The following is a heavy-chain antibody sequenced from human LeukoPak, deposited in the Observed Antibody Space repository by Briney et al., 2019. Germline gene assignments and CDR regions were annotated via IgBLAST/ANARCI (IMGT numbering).Heavy chain of an antibody. CDR1: GGTFSSHA. J-gene: IGHJ4*02. D-gene: IGHD6-13*01. CDR2: IIPIFGTA. Sequence: PWASVKVSCKASGGTFSSHAISWVRQAPGQGLEWMGGIIPIFGTANYAQKFQGRVTITADKSTSTAYMELSSLRSEDTAVYYCASCERHAAAGFDYWGQGTLVTVSS. V-gene: IGHV1-69*06. CDR3: ASCERHAAAGFDY.